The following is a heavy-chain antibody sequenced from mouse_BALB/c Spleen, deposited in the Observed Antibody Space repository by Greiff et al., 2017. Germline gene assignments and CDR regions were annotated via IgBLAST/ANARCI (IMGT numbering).Heavy chain of an antibody. CDR3: VRQYGNYPSYYAMDY. J-gene: IGHJ4*01. V-gene: IGHV5-6*01. CDR1: GFTFSSYG. CDR2: ISSGGSYT. D-gene: IGHD2-10*02. Sequence: EVQLVESGGDLVKPGGSLKLSCAASGFTFSSYGMSWVRQTPDKRLEWVATISSGGSYTYYPDSVKGRFTISRDNAKNTLYLQMSSLKSEDTAMYYCVRQYGNYPSYYAMDYWGQGTSVTVSS.